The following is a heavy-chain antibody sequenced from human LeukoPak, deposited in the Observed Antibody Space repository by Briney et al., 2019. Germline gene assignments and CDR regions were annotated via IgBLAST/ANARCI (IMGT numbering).Heavy chain of an antibody. V-gene: IGHV4-34*01. CDR1: GGSFSGYY. J-gene: IGHJ4*02. D-gene: IGHD3-9*01. Sequence: SETLSLTCAVYGGSFSGYYWSWIRQPPGKGLEWIGEINHSGSTNYNPSLKSRVTISVDTSKNQFSLKLSSVTAAGTAVYYCARPSLRKLRYFDWLYFDYWGQGTLVTVSS. CDR3: ARPSLRKLRYFDWLYFDY. CDR2: INHSGST.